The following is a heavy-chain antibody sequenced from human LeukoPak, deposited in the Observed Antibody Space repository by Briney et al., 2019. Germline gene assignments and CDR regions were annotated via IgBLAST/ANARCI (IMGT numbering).Heavy chain of an antibody. CDR3: AREKPFYDSSGYYYPIAFDY. V-gene: IGHV3-7*03. CDR2: IKQDGSEK. J-gene: IGHJ4*02. Sequence: GGSLRLSCVASGLTFSSRDWMTWVRQAPGKGLEWVANIKQDGSEKYYVDSVKGRFTISRDNAKNSLYLQMNSLRAEDTALYYCAREKPFYDSSGYYYPIAFDYWGQGTLVTVSS. D-gene: IGHD3-22*01. CDR1: GLTFSSRDW.